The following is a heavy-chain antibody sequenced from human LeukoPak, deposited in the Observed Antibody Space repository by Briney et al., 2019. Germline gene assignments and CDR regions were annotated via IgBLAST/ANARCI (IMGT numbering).Heavy chain of an antibody. V-gene: IGHV4-39*01. CDR2: IYYSGST. CDR1: GGSISSSSYY. Sequence: PSETLSLPCTVSGGSISSSSYYWGWIRQPPGKGLEWIGSIYYSGSTYYNPSLKSRVTISVDTSKNQFSLKLSSVTAADTAVYYCARGDCSGGSCYLFDYWGQGALVTVSS. J-gene: IGHJ4*02. CDR3: ARGDCSGGSCYLFDY. D-gene: IGHD2-15*01.